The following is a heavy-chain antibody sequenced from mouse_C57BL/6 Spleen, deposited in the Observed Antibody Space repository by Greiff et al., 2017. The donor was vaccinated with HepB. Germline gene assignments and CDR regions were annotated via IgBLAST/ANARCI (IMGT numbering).Heavy chain of an antibody. Sequence: QVQRQQSGAELVRPGTSVKVSCKASGYAFTNYLIEWVKQRPGQGLEWIGVINPGSGGTNYNEKFKGKATLTADKSSSTAYMQLSSLTSEDSAVYFCARGEGYGTFDYWGQGTTLTVSS. D-gene: IGHD2-1*01. V-gene: IGHV1-54*01. CDR2: INPGSGGT. J-gene: IGHJ2*01. CDR3: ARGEGYGTFDY. CDR1: GYAFTNYL.